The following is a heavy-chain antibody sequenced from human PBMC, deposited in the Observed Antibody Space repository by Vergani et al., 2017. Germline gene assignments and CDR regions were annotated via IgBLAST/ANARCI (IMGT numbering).Heavy chain of an antibody. V-gene: IGHV3-23*01. Sequence: EVHLLESGGGLVQPGGSLRLSCAASGFTFNRFAMSWVRQAPGKGLEWVSAISGSGGSTYYADSVKGRFTISRDNSKNTLYLQMNSLRAEDTAVYYCAKDPIAAALFEDAFDIWGQGTMVTVSS. J-gene: IGHJ3*02. CDR1: GFTFNRFA. D-gene: IGHD6-13*01. CDR3: AKDPIAAALFEDAFDI. CDR2: ISGSGGST.